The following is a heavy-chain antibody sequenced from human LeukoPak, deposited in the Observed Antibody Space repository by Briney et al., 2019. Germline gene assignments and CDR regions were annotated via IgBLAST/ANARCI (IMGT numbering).Heavy chain of an antibody. V-gene: IGHV4-31*03. CDR2: IYYSGST. CDR3: ARYLRRNWNPPRRDAFDI. Sequence: SQTLSLTCTVSGGSISSGGYYWSWIRQHPGQGLEWIGYIYYSGSTYYNPSLKSRVTISVDTSKNQFSLKLSSVTAADTAVYYCARYLRRNWNPPRRDAFDIWGQGTMVTVSS. CDR1: GGSISSGGYY. D-gene: IGHD1-1*01. J-gene: IGHJ3*02.